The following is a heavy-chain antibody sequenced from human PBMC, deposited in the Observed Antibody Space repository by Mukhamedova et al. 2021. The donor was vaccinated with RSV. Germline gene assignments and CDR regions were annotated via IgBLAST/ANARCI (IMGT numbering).Heavy chain of an antibody. CDR3: ASTKDDSSGYQVDY. D-gene: IGHD3-22*01. J-gene: IGHJ4*02. CDR1: SGGYY. CDR2: IYYSGST. V-gene: IGHV4-31*02. Sequence: SGGYYWSWIRQHPGKGLEWIGYIYYSGSTYYNPSLKSRVTISVDTSKNQFSLKLSSVTAADTAVYYCASTKDDSSGYQVDYWGQ.